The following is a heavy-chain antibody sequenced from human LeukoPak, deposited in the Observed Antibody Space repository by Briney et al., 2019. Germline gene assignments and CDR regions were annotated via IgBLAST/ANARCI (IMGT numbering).Heavy chain of an antibody. D-gene: IGHD2-15*01. CDR1: GYSISSGYY. CDR2: IYYSGST. J-gene: IGHJ4*02. CDR3: AREVVVAATGKYYFDY. Sequence: SETLSLTCAVSGYSISSGYYWGWIRQPPGQGLEWIGSIYYSGSTYYNPSLKSRVTISIDTSKNQFSLKLSSVTAADTAVYYCAREVVVAATGKYYFDYWGQGTLVTVSS. V-gene: IGHV4-38-2*01.